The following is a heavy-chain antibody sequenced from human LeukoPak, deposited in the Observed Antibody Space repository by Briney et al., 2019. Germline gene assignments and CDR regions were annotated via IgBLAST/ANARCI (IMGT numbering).Heavy chain of an antibody. D-gene: IGHD2-2*01. CDR3: ARVRRKCQLPDYFDY. V-gene: IGHV3-7*05. CDR2: IKQDGSEK. Sequence: GGSLRLSCAASGFISSSYWMTWVRQAPGKGLEWVANIKQDGSEKYYVDSVKGRFTISRDNAKNSLYLQMNSLRAEDTAVFYCARVRRKCQLPDYFDYWGQGTLVTVSS. CDR1: GFISSSYW. J-gene: IGHJ4*02.